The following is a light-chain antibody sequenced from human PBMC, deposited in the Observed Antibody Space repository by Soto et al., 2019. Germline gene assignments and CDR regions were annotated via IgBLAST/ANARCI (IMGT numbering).Light chain of an antibody. CDR2: GAS. CDR1: QSVDNNY. V-gene: IGKV3-20*01. J-gene: IGKJ5*01. CDR3: QQYGRSPPIT. Sequence: ESVWPQSPGTLSLSPGERAILSCRASQSVDNNYLAWLQQKAGQAPRLLIYGASSRATGIPDRFSGSGSGTDFTLTINSLEPEDFAVYYCQQYGRSPPITFGQGTRLEIK.